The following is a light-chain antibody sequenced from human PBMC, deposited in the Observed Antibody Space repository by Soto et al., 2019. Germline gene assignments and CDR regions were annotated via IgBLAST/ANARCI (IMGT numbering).Light chain of an antibody. V-gene: IGLV1-36*01. CDR1: SSNIGNNA. CDR3: AAWDDSRTGVV. J-gene: IGLJ2*01. Sequence: QSVLTQPPSVSEAPRQRVTISCSGSSSNIGNNAVNWYQQRPGKAPTLLIYYDDLLPSGVSDRFSASTSGTSASLAISGVQSEDEAAYYCAAWDDSRTGVVFGGGTKLTVL. CDR2: YDD.